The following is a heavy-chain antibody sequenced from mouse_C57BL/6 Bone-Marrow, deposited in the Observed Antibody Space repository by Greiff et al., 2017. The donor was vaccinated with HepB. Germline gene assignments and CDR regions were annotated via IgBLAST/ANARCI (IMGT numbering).Heavy chain of an antibody. Sequence: EVKVVESGGGLVQPGRSLRLSCATSGFTFSDFYMEWVRQAPGKGLEWIAASRNKANDYTTEYSASVKGRFIVSRDTSQSILYLQMNALRAEDTASYYCARGAMDYWGQGTSVTVSS. CDR3: ARGAMDY. V-gene: IGHV7-1*01. CDR2: SRNKANDYTT. J-gene: IGHJ4*01. CDR1: GFTFSDFY.